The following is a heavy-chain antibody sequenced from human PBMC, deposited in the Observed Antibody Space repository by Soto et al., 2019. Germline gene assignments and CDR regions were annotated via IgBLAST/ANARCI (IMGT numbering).Heavy chain of an antibody. Sequence: TLSLTCTVSGGSVSSGSYYWSWIRQPPGKGLEWIGYIYYSGSTNYNPSLKSRVTISVDTSKNQFSLKLSSVTAADTAVYYCARAWGYCSSTSCYEWKFDYWGQGTLVPVSS. CDR1: GGSVSSGSYY. V-gene: IGHV4-61*01. CDR3: ARAWGYCSSTSCYEWKFDY. CDR2: IYYSGST. D-gene: IGHD2-2*01. J-gene: IGHJ4*02.